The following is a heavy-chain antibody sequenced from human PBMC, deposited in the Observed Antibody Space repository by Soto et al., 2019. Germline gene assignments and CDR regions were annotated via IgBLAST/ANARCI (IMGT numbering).Heavy chain of an antibody. CDR2: IGTAGDT. CDR3: ARGPIYDSSGYPLDY. J-gene: IGHJ4*02. D-gene: IGHD3-22*01. CDR1: GFTFSSYD. V-gene: IGHV3-13*01. Sequence: PGGSLRLSCAASGFTFSSYDMHWVRQATGKGLEWVSAIGTAGDTYYPGSVKGRFTISRENAKNSLYLQMNSLRAEDTAVYYCARGPIYDSSGYPLDYWGQGTLVTVSS.